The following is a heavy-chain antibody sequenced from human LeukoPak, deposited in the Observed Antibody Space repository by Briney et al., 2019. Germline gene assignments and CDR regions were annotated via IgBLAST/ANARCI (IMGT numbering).Heavy chain of an antibody. Sequence: SETLSLTCTVSGGSISSYHWSWIRQPPGKGLECIGYIYSSGSTNYNPSLKSRVTISVDTSKNQFSLKLSSVTAADTAVYYCARVAYSGYDYRGYFDYWGQGTLVTVSS. D-gene: IGHD5-12*01. CDR1: GGSISSYH. CDR2: IYSSGST. CDR3: ARVAYSGYDYRGYFDY. J-gene: IGHJ4*02. V-gene: IGHV4-59*12.